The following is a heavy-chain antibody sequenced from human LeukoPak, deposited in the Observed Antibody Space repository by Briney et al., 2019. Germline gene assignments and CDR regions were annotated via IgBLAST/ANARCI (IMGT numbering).Heavy chain of an antibody. CDR2: FDPEDGTT. V-gene: IGHV1-24*01. CDR3: TRGASMNRGIIIYYFDY. CDR1: GHTLTEFS. J-gene: IGHJ4*02. D-gene: IGHD3-10*01. Sequence: SVKLSCKVSGHTLTEFSMHCVRQAPGKGREWMGGFDPEDGTTIYAQKFQGRVTMTEDTSTDTAYMELSSLTSEDAAIYYCTRGASMNRGIIIYYFDYWGQGTLVTVSS.